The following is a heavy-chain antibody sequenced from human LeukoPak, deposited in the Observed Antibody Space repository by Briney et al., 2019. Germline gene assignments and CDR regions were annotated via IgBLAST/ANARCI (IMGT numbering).Heavy chain of an antibody. CDR3: TTGWVVVVPAVPDAFDI. D-gene: IGHD2-2*01. V-gene: IGHV3-15*01. J-gene: IGHJ3*02. Sequence: GGSLRLSCAVSGFSVSSYGMSWVRQAPGKGLEWVGRIKSKTDGGRTDYAAPVKGRFTISRDDSKNTLYLQMNSLKTEDTAVYYCTTGWVVVVPAVPDAFDIGGQGTMVTVSS. CDR2: IKSKTDGGRT. CDR1: GFSVSSYG.